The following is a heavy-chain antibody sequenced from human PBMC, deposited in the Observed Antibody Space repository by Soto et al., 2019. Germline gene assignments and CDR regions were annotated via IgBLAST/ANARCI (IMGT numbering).Heavy chain of an antibody. CDR2: IDPSDSYT. CDR3: ARVLSAMESYYYGMDV. D-gene: IGHD5-18*01. J-gene: IGHJ6*02. V-gene: IGHV5-10-1*01. Sequence: GQSLKISCKASRYSFTSYWISWVRQMPGKDLEWMGRIDPSDSYTNYSPSFHGHVTISADKSISTAYLQWSSLKASDTAMYYCARVLSAMESYYYGMDVWGQGTTVTVSS. CDR1: RYSFTSYW.